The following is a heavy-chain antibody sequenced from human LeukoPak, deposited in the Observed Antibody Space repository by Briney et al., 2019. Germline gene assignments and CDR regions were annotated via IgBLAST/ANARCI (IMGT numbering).Heavy chain of an antibody. J-gene: IGHJ4*02. V-gene: IGHV3-23*01. CDR1: GITFSSYA. Sequence: GGSLRLSCAASGITFSSYAMSWVRQAPGKGLEWVSAISGSGGSTYYADSVKGRFTISRDNSKNTLYLQMNSLRAEDTAVYYCAKDAYYYDSSGYGDYWGQGTLVTVSS. CDR3: AKDAYYYDSSGYGDY. D-gene: IGHD3-22*01. CDR2: ISGSGGST.